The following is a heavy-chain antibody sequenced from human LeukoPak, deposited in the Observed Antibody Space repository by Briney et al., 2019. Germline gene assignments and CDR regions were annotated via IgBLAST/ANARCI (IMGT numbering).Heavy chain of an antibody. Sequence: PSETLSLTGTVSGGSISSSSYYWGWIRQPPGKGLEWIGCIYYSGSTYYNPSLKSRVTISVDTSKNQFSLKLRSVTAADTAVYYCARGEQLVGDAFDIWGQGTMVTVSS. V-gene: IGHV4-39*07. J-gene: IGHJ3*02. CDR3: ARGEQLVGDAFDI. CDR1: GGSISSSSYY. D-gene: IGHD6-6*01. CDR2: IYYSGST.